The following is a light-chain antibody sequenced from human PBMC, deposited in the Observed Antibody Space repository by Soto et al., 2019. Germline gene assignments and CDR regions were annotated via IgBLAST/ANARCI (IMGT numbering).Light chain of an antibody. V-gene: IGKV3-15*01. CDR3: QQDNNWHSYRT. J-gene: IGKJ1*01. CDR2: GAY. CDR1: QSVGRN. Sequence: EIVMTQSPATLSVSPGERATLSCRASQSVGRNLAWYQQKPGQAPRLLIYGAYTRATGIPASFRGSGSGTEFTRTSCSLQSEDFAIYFCQQDNNWHSYRTFGQGTQVESK.